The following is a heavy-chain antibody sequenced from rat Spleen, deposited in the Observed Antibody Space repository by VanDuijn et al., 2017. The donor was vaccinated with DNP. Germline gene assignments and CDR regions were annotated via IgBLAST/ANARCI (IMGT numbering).Heavy chain of an antibody. D-gene: IGHD3-8*01. CDR2: IPNGGTNT. CDR3: TSNPHIRTAAPFDY. J-gene: IGHJ3*01. Sequence: EVQLVESGGGLVQPGRSLKLSCVASGFTFNDYWMTWIRQAPGKGLEWVASIPNGGTNTFYSDSVKGRFSISRDNAKSTLYLQMNSLRSEDTATYYCTSNPHIRTAAPFDYWGQGTLVTVSS. CDR1: GFTFNDYW. V-gene: IGHV5-31*01.